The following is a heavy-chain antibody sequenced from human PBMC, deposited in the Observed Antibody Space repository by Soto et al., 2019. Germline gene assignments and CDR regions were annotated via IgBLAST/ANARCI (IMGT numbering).Heavy chain of an antibody. V-gene: IGHV1-3*01. CDR2: INAGNGNT. CDR3: ARSIVVVTALDY. CDR1: GYTFTSYA. D-gene: IGHD2-21*02. J-gene: IGHJ4*02. Sequence: ASVKVSCKASGYTFTSYAMHWARQAPGQRPEWMGWINAGNGNTKYSQKFQGRVTITRDTSASTAYMELSSLRSEDTAVYYCARSIVVVTALDYWGQGTLVTVSS.